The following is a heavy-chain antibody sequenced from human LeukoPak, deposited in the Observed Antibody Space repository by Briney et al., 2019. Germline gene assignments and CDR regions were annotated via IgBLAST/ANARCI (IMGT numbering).Heavy chain of an antibody. D-gene: IGHD3-9*01. CDR3: ARGSPLLTV. CDR1: GFTFSSHA. CDR2: IGDDVVST. V-gene: IGHV3-23*01. Sequence: GGSLRLSCAASGFTFSSHAMSWVRQAPGKGLEWVSAIGDDVVSTYYAESVKGRFTISRDNSKNTLYLQMSSLRAEDTATYYCARGSPLLTVWGQGTLVTVSS. J-gene: IGHJ4*02.